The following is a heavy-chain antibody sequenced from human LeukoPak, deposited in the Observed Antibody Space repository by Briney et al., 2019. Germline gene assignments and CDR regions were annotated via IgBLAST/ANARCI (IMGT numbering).Heavy chain of an antibody. CDR2: ISGSGGST. D-gene: IGHD1-26*01. CDR3: ARTLYSGSYYDHIMAFDY. Sequence: PGGSLRLSCAASGFTFSFYGMSWVRQAPGKGLEWVSAISGSGGSTYYADSVKGRFTISRDNSKNTLYLQMNSLRAEDTAVYYCARTLYSGSYYDHIMAFDYWGQGTLVTVSS. J-gene: IGHJ4*02. CDR1: GFTFSFYG. V-gene: IGHV3-23*01.